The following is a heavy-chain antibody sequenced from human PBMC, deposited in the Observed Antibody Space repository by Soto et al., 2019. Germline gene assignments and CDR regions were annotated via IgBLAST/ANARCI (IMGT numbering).Heavy chain of an antibody. CDR3: ARGIRNYYGVDV. J-gene: IGHJ6*02. CDR1: GFTFNIYW. Sequence: EVQVVESGGGLIQPGGSLRLSCVASGFTFNIYWMHLVRQAPGKGLLWVSRIKFDESTTSYADSVKGRFTISRDNAKNTVFLQMNSLRADDTGVYYCARGIRNYYGVDVWGQGTTVTVSS. D-gene: IGHD5-18*01. CDR2: IKFDESTT. V-gene: IGHV3-74*01.